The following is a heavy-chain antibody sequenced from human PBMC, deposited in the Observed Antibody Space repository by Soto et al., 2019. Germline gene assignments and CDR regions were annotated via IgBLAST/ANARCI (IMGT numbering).Heavy chain of an antibody. CDR3: ARLPGALVAVLYIYPLDGLEAMSDVDV. Sequence: QMQLVEAGGGGGQPGASLRLSCAASGFSVNYYPLHWVLQTPGKGLEWVAVISLDGSNKYDADSVKGRFTISRDKSKNMLYLQMNSLRAEDAAVYYCARLPGALVAVLYIYPLDGLEAMSDVDVWGQGTTVSVSS. V-gene: IGHV3-30-3*01. CDR1: GFSVNYYP. J-gene: IGHJ6*02. CDR2: ISLDGSNK. D-gene: IGHD6-19*01.